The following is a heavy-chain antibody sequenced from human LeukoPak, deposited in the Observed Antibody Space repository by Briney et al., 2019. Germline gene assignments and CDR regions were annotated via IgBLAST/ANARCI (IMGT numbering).Heavy chain of an antibody. J-gene: IGHJ4*02. V-gene: IGHV3-23*01. D-gene: IGHD3-3*01. CDR3: ANSLMDGFWSGYYPFAY. CDR1: GFSFNKFG. Sequence: GGSLRLSRVLSGFSFNKFGMRGVRPAPRRGVEWVSSINGTGSSTHYADSVKCRFTISRDNSKNTLYLQMNSLRAEDTAVYYCANSLMDGFWSGYYPFAYWGQGTLVTVSS. CDR2: INGTGSST.